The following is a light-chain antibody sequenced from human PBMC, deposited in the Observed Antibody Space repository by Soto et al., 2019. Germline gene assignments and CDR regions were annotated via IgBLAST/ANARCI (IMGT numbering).Light chain of an antibody. V-gene: IGLV2-14*01. CDR2: DVT. Sequence: QSALTQPASVSGSPGQAITISCTGTSSDVGGYNYVSWYQQQPGKAPKFMIYDVTNRPSGVSNRFSGSKSGNTASLTISGLQAEEEADSYCCSYTTSNTRQIVFGTGTKVTVL. CDR1: SSDVGGYNY. CDR3: CSYTTSNTRQIV. J-gene: IGLJ1*01.